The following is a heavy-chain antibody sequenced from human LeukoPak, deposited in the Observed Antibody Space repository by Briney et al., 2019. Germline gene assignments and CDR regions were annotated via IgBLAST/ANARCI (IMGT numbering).Heavy chain of an antibody. CDR3: AKDPRDYGDYPGY. CDR2: IYSGGSA. V-gene: IGHV3-66*01. Sequence: GGSLRLSCAASGFTVSINYMSWVRQAPGKGLEWVSVIYSGGSAYYADSVKGRFTISRDNSKNTLYLQMNSLRAEDTAVYYCAKDPRDYGDYPGYWGQGTLVTVSS. D-gene: IGHD4-17*01. J-gene: IGHJ4*02. CDR1: GFTVSINY.